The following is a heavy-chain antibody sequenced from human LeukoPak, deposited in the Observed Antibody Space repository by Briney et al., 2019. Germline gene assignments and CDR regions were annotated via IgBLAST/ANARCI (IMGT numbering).Heavy chain of an antibody. J-gene: IGHJ6*03. Sequence: SETLSLTCAVYGGSFSGYYWSWIRQPPGKGLEWIGEINHSGSTNYNPSLKGRVTISVDTSKNQFSLKLSSVTAADTAVYYCARDTDSGDYAGMDVWGKGTTVTVSS. CDR2: INHSGST. CDR3: ARDTDSGDYAGMDV. V-gene: IGHV4-34*01. D-gene: IGHD4-17*01. CDR1: GGSFSGYY.